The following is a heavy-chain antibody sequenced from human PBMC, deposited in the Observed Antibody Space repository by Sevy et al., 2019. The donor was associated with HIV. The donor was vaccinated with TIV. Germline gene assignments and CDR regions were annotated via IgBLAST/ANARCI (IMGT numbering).Heavy chain of an antibody. CDR1: GFALRSYT. V-gene: IGHV3-23*01. J-gene: IGHJ4*02. CDR3: AKTLQKLPFHPHYFDY. Sequence: GGSLRLSCGVSGFALRSYTMNCVRQAPGKGLEWVASISATGGSTYYADSVKGRFTISRDVSKSTLYLQMNSLTAEDTAMFYCAKTLQKLPFHPHYFDYWGQGTLVSVSS. CDR2: ISATGGST. D-gene: IGHD2-21*02.